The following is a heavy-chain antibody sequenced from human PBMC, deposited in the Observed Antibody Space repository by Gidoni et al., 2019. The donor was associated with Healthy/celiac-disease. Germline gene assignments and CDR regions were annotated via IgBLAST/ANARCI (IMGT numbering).Heavy chain of an antibody. J-gene: IGHJ6*02. CDR1: GCNFSSSD. CDR3: ARDLSREEYSSGYYYVNYYYGMDV. Sequence: EVQLVESGGGLVQPGGSLRLSCADSGCNFSSSDMTWVCQAPWKGLEWVSYISSSGSTIYYADSVKGRFTISRDNAKNSLYLQMNSLRAEDTAVYYCARDLSREEYSSGYYYVNYYYGMDVWGQGTTVTVSS. D-gene: IGHD3-22*01. V-gene: IGHV3-48*03. CDR2: ISSSGSTI.